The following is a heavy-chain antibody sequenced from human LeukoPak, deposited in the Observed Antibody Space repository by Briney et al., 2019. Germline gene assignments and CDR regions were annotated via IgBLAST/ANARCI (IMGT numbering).Heavy chain of an antibody. V-gene: IGHV4-59*08. D-gene: IGHD2-2*01. CDR2: IVYSGRT. CDR3: ARRLCSSPSCSIAPSGNWLDP. CDR1: SGSISTYY. Sequence: TSETLSLTCTVSSGSISTYYWNWLRQSPGKGLEWIGYIVYSGRTLCNPSLNGRVTISVDTSKNQFYLRLRSVTAADTAVYYCARRLCSSPSCSIAPSGNWLDPWGQGILVTVSS. J-gene: IGHJ5*02.